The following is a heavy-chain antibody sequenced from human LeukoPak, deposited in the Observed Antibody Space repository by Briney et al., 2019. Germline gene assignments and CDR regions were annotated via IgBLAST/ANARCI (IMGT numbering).Heavy chain of an antibody. V-gene: IGHV4-4*07. CDR2: IYTSGST. CDR3: ARGGYYGSGNDFRFDP. CDR1: GGSISSYY. J-gene: IGHJ5*02. Sequence: SETLSLTCTVSGGSISSYYWSWIRQPPGKGLEWIGRIYTSGSTNYNPSLKSRVTMSVDTSKNQFSLKLSSVTAADTAIYYCARGGYYGSGNDFRFDPWGQGTLVTVSS. D-gene: IGHD3-10*01.